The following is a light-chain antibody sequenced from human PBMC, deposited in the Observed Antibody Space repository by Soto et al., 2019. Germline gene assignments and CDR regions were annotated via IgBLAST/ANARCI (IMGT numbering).Light chain of an antibody. CDR3: QQYNNWPPYT. CDR1: QGVNSN. CDR2: GAD. J-gene: IGKJ2*01. V-gene: IGKV3-15*01. Sequence: EIVMTQSPVTLSVSPGERATLSCRASQGVNSNVAWYQQKPGQAPRLLIYGADTRATGVPARFSGSGSGTEFTLTISSLQSEDFAVYYCQQYNNWPPYTFGQGTKGDIK.